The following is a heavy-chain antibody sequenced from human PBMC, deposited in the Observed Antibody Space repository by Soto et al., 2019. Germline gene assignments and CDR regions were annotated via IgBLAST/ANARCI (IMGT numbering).Heavy chain of an antibody. D-gene: IGHD1-26*01. CDR2: ISYDGSNK. CDR3: AKDKGGFDY. V-gene: IGHV3-30*18. CDR1: GFTFSSYG. Sequence: GGSLRLSCAASGFTFSSYGMHWVRQAPGKGLEWVAVISYDGSNKYYAESVKGRFTISRDNSKNTLYLQMNSLRAEDTAVYYCAKDKGGFDYWGQGTLVTVSS. J-gene: IGHJ4*02.